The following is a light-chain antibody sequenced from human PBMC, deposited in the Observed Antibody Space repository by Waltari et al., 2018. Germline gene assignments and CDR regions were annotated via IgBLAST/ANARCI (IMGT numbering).Light chain of an antibody. V-gene: IGLV1-40*01. Sequence: QSVLTQPPSVSGAPGQRVTISCTGRSSNVGAGYDVHWYQQLPGAAPKFLISDTNDRPSGVPDRCSASKSGTTASLAITGLQAEDEADYYCQSYDSSLSAWVFGGGTKLTVL. CDR1: SSNVGAGYD. CDR3: QSYDSSLSAWV. CDR2: DTN. J-gene: IGLJ3*02.